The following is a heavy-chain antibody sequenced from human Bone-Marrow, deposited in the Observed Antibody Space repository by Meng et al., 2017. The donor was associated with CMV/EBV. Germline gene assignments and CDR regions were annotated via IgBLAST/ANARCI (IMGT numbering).Heavy chain of an antibody. J-gene: IGHJ6*02. CDR1: GGSFSGYY. D-gene: IGHD6-19*01. Sequence: SETLSLTCAVYGGSFSGYYWSWIRQPPGKGLEWIGEINHSGSTNYNPSLKSRVTISVDTSKNQFSLKLSSVTAADTAVYYCARDAEGYSGGWYWNPYYYGMDVWGQGTTVTVSS. V-gene: IGHV4-34*01. CDR2: INHSGST. CDR3: ARDAEGYSGGWYWNPYYYGMDV.